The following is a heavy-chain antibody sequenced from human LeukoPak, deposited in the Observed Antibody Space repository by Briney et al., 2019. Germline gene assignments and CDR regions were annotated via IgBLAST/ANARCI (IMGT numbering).Heavy chain of an antibody. CDR3: AKDGQAVGEYYFDY. CDR1: GFTFSGSD. CDR2: ISYDGGKK. D-gene: IGHD6-19*01. Sequence: GGSLRLSCAASGFTFSGSDMHWVRQAPGKGLEWGATISYDGGKKNYAAAVQSRFTVSRDNPVNTLNLQMNSLRVEDTALYYCAKDGQAVGEYYFDYWGQGTLVTVSS. J-gene: IGHJ4*02. V-gene: IGHV3-30*18.